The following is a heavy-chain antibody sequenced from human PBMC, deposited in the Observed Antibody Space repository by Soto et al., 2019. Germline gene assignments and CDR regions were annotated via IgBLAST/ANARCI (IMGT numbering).Heavy chain of an antibody. Sequence: SQTLSLPCAISGDSVSSNSAAWNWIRQSPSRGLEWLGRTYYRSKWYNDYAVSVKSRITINPDTSKNQFSLQLNSVTPEDTAVYYCARAGIMITFGGVIVDAFDIWGQGTMVTVSS. J-gene: IGHJ3*02. D-gene: IGHD3-16*02. CDR1: GDSVSSNSAA. CDR2: TYYRSKWYN. CDR3: ARAGIMITFGGVIVDAFDI. V-gene: IGHV6-1*01.